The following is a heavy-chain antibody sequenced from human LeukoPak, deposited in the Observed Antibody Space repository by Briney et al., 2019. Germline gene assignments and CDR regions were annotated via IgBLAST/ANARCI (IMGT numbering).Heavy chain of an antibody. Sequence: ASVKVSCKASGYTFTGYYMRWVRQAPGQGLEWMGWINPNSGGTNYAQKFQGRVTMTRDTSISTAYMELSRLRSDDTAVYYCASQMGTGDQESYFDYWGQGTLVTVSS. V-gene: IGHV1-2*02. CDR2: INPNSGGT. CDR1: GYTFTGYY. CDR3: ASQMGTGDQESYFDY. D-gene: IGHD1-14*01. J-gene: IGHJ4*02.